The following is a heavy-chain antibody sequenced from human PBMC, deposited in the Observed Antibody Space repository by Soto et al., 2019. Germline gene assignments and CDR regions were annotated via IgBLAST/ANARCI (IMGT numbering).Heavy chain of an antibody. CDR1: GFTFSSYA. V-gene: IGHV3-23*01. Sequence: PGGSLRLSCAASGFTFSSYAMSWVRQAPGKGLEWVSAISGSGGSTYYADSVKGRFTISRDNSKNTLYLQMNSLRAEDTAVYYCAKDRATSRRLYIVVVPAARGNWFDPWGQGTLVTVSS. D-gene: IGHD2-2*01. CDR3: AKDRATSRRLYIVVVPAARGNWFDP. J-gene: IGHJ5*02. CDR2: ISGSGGST.